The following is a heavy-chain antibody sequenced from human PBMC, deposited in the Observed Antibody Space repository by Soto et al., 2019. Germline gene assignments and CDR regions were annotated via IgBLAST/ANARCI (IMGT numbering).Heavy chain of an antibody. Sequence: LSLTCAVSGGSISSSNWWSWVRQPPGKGLEWIGEIYHSGSTNYNPSLKSRVTISVDTSKNQFSLKLSSVTAADTAVYYCARDRKQGFGEPNWFDPWGQGTLVTVSS. CDR1: GGSISSSNW. D-gene: IGHD3-10*01. J-gene: IGHJ5*02. CDR3: ARDRKQGFGEPNWFDP. V-gene: IGHV4-4*02. CDR2: IYHSGST.